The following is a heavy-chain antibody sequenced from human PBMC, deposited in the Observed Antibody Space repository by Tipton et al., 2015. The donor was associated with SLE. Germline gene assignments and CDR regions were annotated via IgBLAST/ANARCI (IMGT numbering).Heavy chain of an antibody. CDR3: ARVGWRGGFNRRSKAYDI. Sequence: LRLSCAVFGGSFSGNYWIWIRQTPGKGLEWIGEINHRGGTNLNPSLESRVSVSKDTSKNHFSLRLTSVTASDTAIYYCARVGWRGGFNRRSKAYDIWGQGTMVTVSS. V-gene: IGHV4-34*01. J-gene: IGHJ3*02. D-gene: IGHD3-3*01. CDR2: INHRGGT. CDR1: GGSFSGNY.